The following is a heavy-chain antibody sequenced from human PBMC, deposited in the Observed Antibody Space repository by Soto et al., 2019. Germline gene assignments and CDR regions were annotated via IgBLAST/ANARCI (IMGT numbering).Heavy chain of an antibody. Sequence: ASVKVSCKASGYTFTSYGISWVRQAPGQGLEWMGWISAYNGNTNYAQKLQGRVTMTTDTSTSTAYMELRSLRSEDTAVYYCASGEPTSSPDLFDYWGQGTLVTVSS. V-gene: IGHV1-18*01. CDR2: ISAYNGNT. CDR1: GYTFTSYG. J-gene: IGHJ4*02. CDR3: ASGEPTSSPDLFDY.